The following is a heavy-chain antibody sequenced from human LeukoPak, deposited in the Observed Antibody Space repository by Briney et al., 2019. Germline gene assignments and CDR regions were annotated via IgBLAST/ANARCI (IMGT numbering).Heavy chain of an antibody. CDR3: AKAPDYYDSSGYLLDY. V-gene: IGHV3-23*01. D-gene: IGHD3-22*01. Sequence: GGSLRLSCAASGFTFSSYVMSWVRQAPGKGLEWVSAISGSGGSTYYADSVKGRFTISRDNSKNTLYLQMNSLRAEDTAVYYCAKAPDYYDSSGYLLDYWGQGTLVTVSS. J-gene: IGHJ4*02. CDR2: ISGSGGST. CDR1: GFTFSSYV.